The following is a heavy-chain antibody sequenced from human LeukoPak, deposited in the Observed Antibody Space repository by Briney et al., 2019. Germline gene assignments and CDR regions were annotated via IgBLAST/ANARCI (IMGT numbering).Heavy chain of an antibody. J-gene: IGHJ4*02. CDR3: ARLSDSSGYYYPDY. D-gene: IGHD3-22*01. CDR1: GYSFTSYW. Sequence: GESLKISCKGSGYSFTSYWIGWVRQMPGKGLEWMGIIYPGDSESRYSPSFQGQVTISADKSISTAYLQWSSLKASDTAMYYCARLSDSSGYYYPDYWGQGTLVTVSS. V-gene: IGHV5-51*01. CDR2: IYPGDSES.